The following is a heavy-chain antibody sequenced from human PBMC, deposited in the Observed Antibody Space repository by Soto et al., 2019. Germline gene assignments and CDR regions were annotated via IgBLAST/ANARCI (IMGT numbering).Heavy chain of an antibody. CDR3: ARDPYKQPNYFDY. CDR1: GFTFSSYA. CDR2: ISYDGSNK. V-gene: IGHV3-30-3*01. D-gene: IGHD1-20*01. J-gene: IGHJ4*02. Sequence: PGESLKISCAASGFTFSSYAMHWVRQAPGKGLEWVAVISYDGSNKYYADSVKGRFTISRDNSKNTLYLQMNSLRAEDTAVYYCARDPYKQPNYFDYWGQGTLVTVSS.